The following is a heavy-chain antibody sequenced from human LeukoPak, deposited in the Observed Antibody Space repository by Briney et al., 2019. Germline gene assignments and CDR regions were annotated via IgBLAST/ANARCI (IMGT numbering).Heavy chain of an antibody. CDR3: ARDDCSTTPCYAY. CDR1: GFRFTTSA. Sequence: GGSLRLSCAASGFRFTTSAKHWVRQAPGKGLEWVAAIWYDGSKTSYTDSVKGRFTVSRDISKNTVYLQMNGLKAEDTAVYYCARDDCSTTPCYAYWGQGTLVTVSS. D-gene: IGHD2-2*01. J-gene: IGHJ4*02. V-gene: IGHV3-33*01. CDR2: IWYDGSKT.